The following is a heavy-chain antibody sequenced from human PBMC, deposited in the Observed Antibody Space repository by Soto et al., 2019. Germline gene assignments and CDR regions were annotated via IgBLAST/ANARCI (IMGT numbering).Heavy chain of an antibody. CDR3: AKDGNSYGHGFDY. J-gene: IGHJ4*02. D-gene: IGHD5-18*01. CDR2: ISGSGGST. Sequence: EVQLLESGGGLVQPGGSLRLSCAASGFTFSSYAMNWVRQAPGKGLEWVSAISGSGGSTYYADSVKGRFTISRDNSKNTLYLQMNSLRAEDTAVYYCAKDGNSYGHGFDYWGQGTLVTVSS. CDR1: GFTFSSYA. V-gene: IGHV3-23*01.